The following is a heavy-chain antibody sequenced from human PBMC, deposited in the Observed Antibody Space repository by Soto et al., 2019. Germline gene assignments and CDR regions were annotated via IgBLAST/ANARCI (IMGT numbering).Heavy chain of an antibody. CDR1: GGSISSGGYY. Sequence: PSETLSLTCTVSGGSISSGGYYWSWIRQHPGKGLEWIGYIYYSGTTYYNPSLKSRVTISVDTSKNQFSLKLSSVTAADTAVYYCARDRYEHYGSWLDPWGQGTLVTVSS. J-gene: IGHJ5*02. CDR2: IYYSGTT. V-gene: IGHV4-31*03. CDR3: ARDRYEHYGSWLDP. D-gene: IGHD5-12*01.